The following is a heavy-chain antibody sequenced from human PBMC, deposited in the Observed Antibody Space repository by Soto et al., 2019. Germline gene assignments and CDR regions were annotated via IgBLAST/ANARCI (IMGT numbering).Heavy chain of an antibody. J-gene: IGHJ4*02. CDR1: GFTFSSYE. D-gene: IGHD6-6*01. V-gene: IGHV3-48*03. CDR3: ATLSIAARAYNLLDY. Sequence: GGSLRLSCAASGFTFSSYEMNWVRQAPGKGLEWVSYISSSGSTIYYADSVKGRFTISRDNAKNSLYLQMNSLRAEDTAVYYCATLSIAARAYNLLDYWGQGTLVTVSS. CDR2: ISSSGSTI.